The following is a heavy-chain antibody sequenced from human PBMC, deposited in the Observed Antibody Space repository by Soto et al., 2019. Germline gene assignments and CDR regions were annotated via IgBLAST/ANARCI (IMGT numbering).Heavy chain of an antibody. V-gene: IGHV4-34*01. D-gene: IGHD6-13*01. Sequence: QVQLQQWGAGLLKPSETLSLTCAVYGGSFSGYYWSWIRQPPGKGLEWIGEINHSGSTNYNPSLKSRVTISVDTSKNQCSLKLSSVTAADTAVYYCARGVAAAGNADYWGQGTLVTVSS. CDR3: ARGVAAAGNADY. CDR2: INHSGST. J-gene: IGHJ4*02. CDR1: GGSFSGYY.